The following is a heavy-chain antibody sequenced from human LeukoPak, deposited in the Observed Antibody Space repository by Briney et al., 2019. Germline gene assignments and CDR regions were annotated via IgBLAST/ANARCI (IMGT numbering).Heavy chain of an antibody. V-gene: IGHV3-7*01. CDR2: IKQDGSEK. J-gene: IGHJ4*02. D-gene: IGHD3-3*01. CDR1: GFTFSSYW. Sequence: PGGSLRLSCAASGFTFSSYWMSWVRQAPGKGLDWVANIKQDGSEKYYVDSVKGRFTISRDNAKNSLYLQMNSLRAEDTAVYYCPSNTIFGDYFDYWGQGTLLTVSS. CDR3: PSNTIFGDYFDY.